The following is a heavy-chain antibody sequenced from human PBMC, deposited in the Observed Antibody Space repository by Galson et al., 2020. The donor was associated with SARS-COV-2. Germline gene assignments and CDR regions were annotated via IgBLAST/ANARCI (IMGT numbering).Heavy chain of an antibody. V-gene: IGHV2-70*13. CDR1: GFSLTTIGMS. J-gene: IGHJ3*02. CDR2: IDWDDEK. CDR3: ARIPGTDDAVDI. D-gene: IGHD6-13*01. Sequence: SGPKLVKPTQTLTLTCTFFGFSLTTIGMSVSWIRQPPGKALEWLALIDWDDEKFYSTSLKTRPTISKDTSKNQVVLTMTNMDPVDTATYYCARIPGTDDAVDIWGQGTMVTVSS.